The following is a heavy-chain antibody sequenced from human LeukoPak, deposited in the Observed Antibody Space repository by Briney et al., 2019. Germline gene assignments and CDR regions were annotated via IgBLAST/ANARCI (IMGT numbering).Heavy chain of an antibody. CDR3: ARVITIFGVVYYYYMDV. D-gene: IGHD3-3*01. CDR2: INPNSGGT. CDR1: GYTFTGYY. V-gene: IGHV1-2*02. Sequence: GASVKVSCKASGYTFTGYYMHWVRQAPGQGLEWMGWINPNSGGTNYAQKFQGRVTMTRDTSISTAYMELSRLRSDGTAVYYCARVITIFGVVYYYYMDVWGKGTTVTVSS. J-gene: IGHJ6*03.